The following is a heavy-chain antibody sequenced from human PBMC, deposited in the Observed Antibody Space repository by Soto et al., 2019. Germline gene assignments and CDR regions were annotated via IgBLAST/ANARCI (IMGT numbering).Heavy chain of an antibody. D-gene: IGHD6-19*01. Sequence: QVQLQESGPGLVKPSGTLSLTCAVSGGSISSSNWWSWVRQPPGKGLEWIGEIYHSGSTNYNPSLQSRVTISVDKSKNQFSLKLSSVTAADTAVYYCARDIAVAGTYYWFDPWGQGTLVTVSS. J-gene: IGHJ5*02. V-gene: IGHV4-4*02. CDR3: ARDIAVAGTYYWFDP. CDR2: IYHSGST. CDR1: GGSISSSNW.